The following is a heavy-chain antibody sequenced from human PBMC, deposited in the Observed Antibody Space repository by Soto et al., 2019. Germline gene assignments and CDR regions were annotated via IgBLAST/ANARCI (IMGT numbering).Heavy chain of an antibody. D-gene: IGHD1-1*01. Sequence: ASVKVSCKASGYTFTSYDIYWVRQATGQGLEWMGWLNPNTGDSSYAQKFQGRITVTSDTSINTVHMELSSLRSEDTAVYYCARRAETNGWNGFGADKYYFDFWGQGTLVTVSS. CDR3: ARRAETNGWNGFGADKYYFDF. CDR1: GYTFTSYD. V-gene: IGHV1-8*01. J-gene: IGHJ4*02. CDR2: LNPNTGDS.